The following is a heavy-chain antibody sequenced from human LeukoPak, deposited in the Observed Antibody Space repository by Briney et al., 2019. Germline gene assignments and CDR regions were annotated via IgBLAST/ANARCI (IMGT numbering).Heavy chain of an antibody. CDR3: ARGWRTVVYAPNWFDP. J-gene: IGHJ5*02. CDR2: IYYSGST. V-gene: IGHV4-59*01. Sequence: SETLSLTCTVSGGSISSYYWSWIRQPPGKGLEWIGYIYYSGSTNFNPSLKSRVTISVDTSKNQFSLKLSSVTAADTAVYYCARGWRTVVYAPNWFDPWGQGTLVTVSS. D-gene: IGHD2-8*02. CDR1: GGSISSYY.